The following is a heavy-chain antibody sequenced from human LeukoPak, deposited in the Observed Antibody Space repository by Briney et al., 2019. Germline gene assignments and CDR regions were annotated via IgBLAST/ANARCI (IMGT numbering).Heavy chain of an antibody. CDR3: ARDPPLITAAGSRYFQH. CDR1: GFTFSSNW. CDR2: IKRDGSEK. V-gene: IGHV3-7*01. D-gene: IGHD6-13*01. J-gene: IGHJ1*01. Sequence: GGSLRLSCAASGFTFSSNWMSWVRQAPGKGLEWVANIKRDGSEKYYVDSVKGRFTISRDNAKNSLYLQMNSLRAEDTAVYYCARDPPLITAAGSRYFQHWGQGTLVIVSS.